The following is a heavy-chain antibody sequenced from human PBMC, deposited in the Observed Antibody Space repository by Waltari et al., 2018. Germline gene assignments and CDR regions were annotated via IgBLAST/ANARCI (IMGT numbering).Heavy chain of an antibody. CDR2: INWNGGST. CDR1: GFTFDDYG. J-gene: IGHJ4*02. D-gene: IGHD3-3*01. Sequence: EVQLVESGGGVVRPGGSLRLSCAASGFTFDDYGMSWVRQAPGKGLEWVSGINWNGGSTGYADSVKGRFTISRDNAKNSLYLQMNSLRAEDTALYYCARVTPPNYDFWTSLYYFDYWGQGTLVTVSS. CDR3: ARVTPPNYDFWTSLYYFDY. V-gene: IGHV3-20*04.